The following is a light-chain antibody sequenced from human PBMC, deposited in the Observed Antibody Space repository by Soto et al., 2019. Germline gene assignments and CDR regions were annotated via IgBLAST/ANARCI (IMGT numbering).Light chain of an antibody. V-gene: IGKV1-39*01. J-gene: IGKJ4*01. CDR2: AAS. CDR3: QQSYSTPLT. Sequence: DIQMTQSPSSLSASVGDRVIITCRASQSISSYLNWYQQKPGKAPKLLIYAASNLQSGVSSRFSGSGSGTDFSLTISSVQPEDFATYYCQQSYSTPLTFGGGTKVEIK. CDR1: QSISSY.